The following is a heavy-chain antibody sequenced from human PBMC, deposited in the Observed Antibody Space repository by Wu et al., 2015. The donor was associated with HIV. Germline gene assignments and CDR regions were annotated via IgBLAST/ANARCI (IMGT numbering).Heavy chain of an antibody. V-gene: IGHV1-69*05. Sequence: QVQLVQSGAEVKKPGSSVKVSCKASGGTFSSYAISWVRQAPGQGLEWMGGIIPIFGTANYAQKFQGRVTITTDESTSTAYMELSSLRSEDTAVYYCAREYSGYDVRPPGSGYFDYWGQGTLVTVSS. J-gene: IGHJ4*02. CDR1: GGTFSSYA. CDR3: AREYSGYDVRPPGSGYFDY. D-gene: IGHD5-12*01. CDR2: IIPIFGTA.